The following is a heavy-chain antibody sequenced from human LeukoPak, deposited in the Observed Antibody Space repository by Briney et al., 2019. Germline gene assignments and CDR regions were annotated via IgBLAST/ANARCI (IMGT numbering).Heavy chain of an antibody. D-gene: IGHD1-20*01. V-gene: IGHV3-30*03. J-gene: IGHJ3*02. Sequence: GGSLRLSCAASGFTFSSYDIHWVRQAPGKGLEWVAVISYDGSNKYYADSVKGRFSISRDNSKNTLYLQMNSLRAEDTAVYYCARERLQQNYNWNGDGVDAFDIWGQGTMVTVSS. CDR1: GFTFSSYD. CDR3: ARERLQQNYNWNGDGVDAFDI. CDR2: ISYDGSNK.